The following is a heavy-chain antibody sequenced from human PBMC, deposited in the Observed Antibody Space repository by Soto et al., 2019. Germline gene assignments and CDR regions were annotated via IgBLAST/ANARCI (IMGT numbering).Heavy chain of an antibody. CDR1: GGSIIGYY. CDR2: IYSDGST. Sequence: LSLTCTVSGGSIIGYYWSCIRQPAGKGLEWIGRIYSDGSTNYNPSLKSRVTMSVDTSKNQFSLKLTSMTAADTAMYYCARMRAAGTFDYWGQGTLVTVSS. V-gene: IGHV4-4*07. CDR3: ARMRAAGTFDY. D-gene: IGHD6-13*01. J-gene: IGHJ4*02.